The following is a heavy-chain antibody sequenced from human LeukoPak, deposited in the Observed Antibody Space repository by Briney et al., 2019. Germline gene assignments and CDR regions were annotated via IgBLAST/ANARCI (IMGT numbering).Heavy chain of an antibody. CDR3: AKGFVTARLYDAFDI. J-gene: IGHJ3*02. Sequence: GGSLRLSCAASGFTFSSYGMHWVRQAPGKGLEWVAVISYDGSNKYYADSVKGRFTISRDNSKNTLYLQMNSLRAEDTAVYYCAKGFVTARLYDAFDIWGQGTMVTVSS. CDR2: ISYDGSNK. V-gene: IGHV3-30*18. D-gene: IGHD2-21*02. CDR1: GFTFSSYG.